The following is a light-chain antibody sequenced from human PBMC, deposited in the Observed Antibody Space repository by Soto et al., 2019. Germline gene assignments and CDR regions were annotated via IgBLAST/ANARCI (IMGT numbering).Light chain of an antibody. CDR3: QHYGSSMFT. J-gene: IGKJ3*01. Sequence: EIVLTQSPGTLSLSPGERATLSCRASQIVSSNYLAWYQQKLGQSPRLLIYGASSRATGIPDRFSGSGSGTDFPLIISRLEPEDFAVYYCQHYGSSMFTFGPGTKVDVK. CDR2: GAS. V-gene: IGKV3-20*01. CDR1: QIVSSNY.